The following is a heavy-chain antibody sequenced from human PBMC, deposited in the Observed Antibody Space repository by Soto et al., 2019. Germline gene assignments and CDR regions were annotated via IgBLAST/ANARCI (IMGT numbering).Heavy chain of an antibody. CDR3: ARHSNEYRKSLDY. V-gene: IGHV4-59*08. D-gene: IGHD1-1*01. CDR2: IYYSGSS. Sequence: QLQLQESGPGLLKPSETLSLTCTVSGGSISGYYWSWIRQPPGKGLEGIAYIYYSGSSNSNPSLKSRVTISVHTSKNQFSLKLSSVTAADTAVYYCARHSNEYRKSLDYWGQGTLVTVSS. J-gene: IGHJ4*02. CDR1: GGSISGYY.